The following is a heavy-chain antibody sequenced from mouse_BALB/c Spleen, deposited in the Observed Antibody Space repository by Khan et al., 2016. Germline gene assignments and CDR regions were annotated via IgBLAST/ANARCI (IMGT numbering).Heavy chain of an antibody. CDR3: ASYYDYDGGFAY. V-gene: IGHV2-6-7*01. CDR1: GFSLTGFS. CDR2: IWGDGST. D-gene: IGHD2-4*01. Sequence: QVQLKQSGPGLVAPSQSLSITCTVSGFSLTGFSVNWVRQPPGKGLEWLGVIWGDGSTDYNSALKSRLSFSKDDSKSQVFFKMNSLQTDDTARYFCASYYDYDGGFAYWGQGTLVTVSA. J-gene: IGHJ3*01.